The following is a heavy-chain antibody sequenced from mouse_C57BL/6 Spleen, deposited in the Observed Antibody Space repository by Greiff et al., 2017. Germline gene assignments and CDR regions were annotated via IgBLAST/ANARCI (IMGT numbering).Heavy chain of an antibody. J-gene: IGHJ4*01. CDR1: GYTFTSYW. Sequence: QVQLQQPGAELVRPGSSVKLSCKASGYTFTSYWMDWVKQRPGQGLEWIGNIYPSDSETHYNQQFKDKATLTVDKSSSTAYMQLSSLTSEDSAVYDCARTEDGYYGSMDYWGQGTSVTVSA. CDR2: IYPSDSET. CDR3: ARTEDGYYGSMDY. V-gene: IGHV1-61*01. D-gene: IGHD2-3*01.